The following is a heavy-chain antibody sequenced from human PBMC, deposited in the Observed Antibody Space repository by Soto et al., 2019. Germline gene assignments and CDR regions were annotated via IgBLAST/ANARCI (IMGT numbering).Heavy chain of an antibody. CDR3: ARGVVVTAIRVNAFDY. CDR1: GFTFSNYA. CDR2: ISGSGDST. J-gene: IGHJ4*02. Sequence: TGGSVSLSCAASGFTFSNYALTWVRQAPGKGLEWVSTISGSGDSTYYADSVKGRFTISRDNSKNTVYLQMSSLRAEDTALYYCARGVVVTAIRVNAFDYWGQGTLVTVSS. D-gene: IGHD2-21*02. V-gene: IGHV3-23*01.